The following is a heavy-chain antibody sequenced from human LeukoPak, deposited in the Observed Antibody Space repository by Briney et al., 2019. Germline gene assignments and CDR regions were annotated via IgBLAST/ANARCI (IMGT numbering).Heavy chain of an antibody. D-gene: IGHD1-14*01. V-gene: IGHV3-30-3*01. Sequence: GRSLRLSCAASGFTFSSYAMHWVRQVPGKGLEWVAVISYDGSNKYYADSVKGRFTISRDNSKNTLYLQMNSLRAEDTAVYYCARGDEPYYYYYGMDVWGQGTTVTVSS. CDR3: ARGDEPYYYYYGMDV. J-gene: IGHJ6*02. CDR1: GFTFSSYA. CDR2: ISYDGSNK.